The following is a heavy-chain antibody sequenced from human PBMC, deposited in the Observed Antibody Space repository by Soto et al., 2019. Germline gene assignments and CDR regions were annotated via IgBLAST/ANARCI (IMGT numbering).Heavy chain of an antibody. D-gene: IGHD6-6*01. V-gene: IGHV3-30*18. CDR2: ISYDGSNK. CDR1: GFTFSSYG. CDR3: AKDLAARAFDY. J-gene: IGHJ4*02. Sequence: GGSLRLSCVASGFTFSSYGMHWVRQAPGKGLEWVAVISYDGSNKYYADSVKGRFTISRDNSKNTLYLQMNSLRAEDTAVYYCAKDLAARAFDYWGQGTLVTVSS.